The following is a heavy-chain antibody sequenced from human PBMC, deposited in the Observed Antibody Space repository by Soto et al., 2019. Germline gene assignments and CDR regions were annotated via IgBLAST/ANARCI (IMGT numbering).Heavy chain of an antibody. J-gene: IGHJ5*02. V-gene: IGHV3-74*01. D-gene: IGHD4-17*01. CDR2: IYGDGTTT. CDR3: ARSCCGEQNLFDP. Sequence: EVQLVESGGDLVQPGGSLRLSCAASGGTFSGYWMHWVRRVPGKGLVWVSRIYGDGTTTTYADSVQGRFTISRDTGKNTVYLQMNSLRVDDTGVYFCARSCCGEQNLFDPWGQGTLVTVSS. CDR1: GGTFSGYW.